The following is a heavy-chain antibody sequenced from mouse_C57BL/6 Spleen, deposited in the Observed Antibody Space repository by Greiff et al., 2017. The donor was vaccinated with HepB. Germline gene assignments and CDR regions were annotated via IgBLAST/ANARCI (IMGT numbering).Heavy chain of an antibody. V-gene: IGHV1-50*01. J-gene: IGHJ2*01. CDR2: IDPSDSYT. Sequence: QVQLKESGAELVKPGASVKLSCKASGYTFTSYWMQWVKQRPGQGLEWIGEIDPSDSYTNYNQKFKGKATLTVDTSSSTAYMQLSSLTSEDSAVYYCAWLTGTLFDYWGQGTTLTVSS. CDR1: GYTFTSYW. CDR3: AWLTGTLFDY. D-gene: IGHD4-1*01.